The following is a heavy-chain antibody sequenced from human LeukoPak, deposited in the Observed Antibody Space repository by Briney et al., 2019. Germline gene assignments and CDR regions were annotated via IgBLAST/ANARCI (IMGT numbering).Heavy chain of an antibody. CDR2: ISSSGSML. D-gene: IGHD5-18*01. J-gene: IGHJ4*02. CDR1: GFTFSDYY. Sequence: GGSLRLSCAVSGFTFSDYYMSWVRQAPGKGLEWVSYISSSGSMLHYADSVEGRFTISRDNAKNSLYLQMSSLRAEDTAVYYCNSDGDTAMVTSAYWGQGTLVTVSS. V-gene: IGHV3-11*04. CDR3: NSDGDTAMVTSAY.